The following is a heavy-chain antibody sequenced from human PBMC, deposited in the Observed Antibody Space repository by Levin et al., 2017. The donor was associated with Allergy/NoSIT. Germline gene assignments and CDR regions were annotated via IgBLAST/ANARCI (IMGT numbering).Heavy chain of an antibody. CDR2: IDSDGSST. CDR1: GFTFSSYW. D-gene: IGHD3-22*01. J-gene: IGHJ5*02. CDR3: AREEATSSAYYFRGWFDP. V-gene: IGHV3-74*01. Sequence: PGGSLRLSCAASGFTFSSYWMHWVRQAPGKGLVWVSRIDSDGSSTIYADSVKGRFTISRDNAKNTLYLQMSSLRAEDTAVYYCAREEATSSAYYFRGWFDPWGQGTLVTVSS.